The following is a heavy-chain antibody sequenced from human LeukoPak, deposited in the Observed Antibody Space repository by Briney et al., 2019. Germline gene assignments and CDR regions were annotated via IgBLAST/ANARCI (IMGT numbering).Heavy chain of an antibody. CDR3: ARENSGSYREFDY. D-gene: IGHD1-26*01. V-gene: IGHV4-4*07. J-gene: IGHJ4*02. CDR2: IYTSGST. CDR1: GGSMSGYY. Sequence: PSETLSLTCTVSGGSMSGYYWNWIRQPAGKGLEWIGRIYTSGSTNYNASLKSRVSMSVDTSKNQFSLKLSSVTAADTAVFYCARENSGSYREFDYWGQGTLVTVSS.